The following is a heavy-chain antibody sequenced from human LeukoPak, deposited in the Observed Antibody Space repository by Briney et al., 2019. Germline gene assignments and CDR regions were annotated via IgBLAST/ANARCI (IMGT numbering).Heavy chain of an antibody. D-gene: IGHD4-17*01. V-gene: IGHV3-74*01. J-gene: IGHJ4*02. CDR2: INRYGTNS. CDR3: ARAKGDYVLQYLGY. CDR1: EITVNSEFTFSGHW. Sequence: GGSLRLSCAASEITVNSEFTFSGHWMHWVRRAPGKGLEWVSRINRYGTNSDYADSVKGRFSISRDNAKNTLYLQMNNLSAEDTAVYYCARAKGDYVLQYLGYWGQGILVAVSS.